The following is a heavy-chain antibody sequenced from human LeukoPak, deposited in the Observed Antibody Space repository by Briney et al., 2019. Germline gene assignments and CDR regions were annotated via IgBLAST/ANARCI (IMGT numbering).Heavy chain of an antibody. CDR1: GYTFTNYG. CDR2: ISAYNGNT. V-gene: IGHV1-18*01. D-gene: IGHD3-3*01. Sequence: ASVKVSCKASGYTFTNYGISWVRQAPGQGLEWMGWISAYNGNTNYAQKLQSRVTMTTDTSTSTAYMELRSLRSDDTAVYYCARVTQAGEWYYKGDYWGQGTLVTVSS. CDR3: ARVTQAGEWYYKGDY. J-gene: IGHJ4*02.